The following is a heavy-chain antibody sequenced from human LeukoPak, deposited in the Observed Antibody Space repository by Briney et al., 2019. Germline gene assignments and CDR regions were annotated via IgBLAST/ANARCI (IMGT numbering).Heavy chain of an antibody. J-gene: IGHJ4*02. Sequence: SETLSLTCTVSGGSISSGGYYWSWIRQHPGKGLEWIGYIYYSGSTYYNPSLKSRVTISVDASKNQFSLKLSSVTAADTAVYYCARVGRYPPTLDYWGQGTLVTVSS. CDR2: IYYSGST. V-gene: IGHV4-31*03. CDR3: ARVGRYPPTLDY. CDR1: GGSISSGGYY. D-gene: IGHD3-16*02.